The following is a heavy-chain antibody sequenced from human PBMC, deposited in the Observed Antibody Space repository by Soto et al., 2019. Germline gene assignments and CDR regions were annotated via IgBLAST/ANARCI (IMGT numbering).Heavy chain of an antibody. CDR3: ARDLYSSSARYFDY. V-gene: IGHV3-21*01. Sequence: EVQLVESGGGLVKPGGSLRLSCAASGFTFSSYSMNWVRQAPGKGMEWVSSISSSSSYIYYADSVKGRFTISRDKAKNSLYLKMNSLRAEDTAVYYCARDLYSSSARYFDYWGQGTLVTVSS. J-gene: IGHJ4*02. CDR1: GFTFSSYS. D-gene: IGHD6-6*01. CDR2: ISSSSSYI.